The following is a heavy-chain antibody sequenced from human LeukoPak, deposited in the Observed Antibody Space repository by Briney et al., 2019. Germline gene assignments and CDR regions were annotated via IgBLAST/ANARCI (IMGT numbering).Heavy chain of an antibody. CDR2: IYYSGST. J-gene: IGHJ4*02. CDR3: ARVAVAAREYFDY. D-gene: IGHD6-19*01. CDR1: GGSISSSNYY. Sequence: PSETLSLTCTVSGGSISSSNYYWAWIRQPPGKGLEWIGNIYYSGSTYYNPSLKSRLTIFVDTSNNQFSLKLSSVTAADTAVYYCARVAVAAREYFDYWGQGTLVTVSS. V-gene: IGHV4-39*02.